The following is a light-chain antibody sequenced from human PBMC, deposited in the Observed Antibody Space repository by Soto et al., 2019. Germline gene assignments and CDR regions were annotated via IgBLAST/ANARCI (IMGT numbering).Light chain of an antibody. CDR3: ASYTRSSTSVI. Sequence: QSVLTQPASVSGSPGQSINISCTGTSSDVGGYKYVSWYQKHPDKAPKLIIFEVSNRPSGISSRFSGSKSGNTASLTISGLQAEDEADYYCASYTRSSTSVIFGRGTKVTVL. CDR2: EVS. V-gene: IGLV2-14*01. J-gene: IGLJ2*01. CDR1: SSDVGGYKY.